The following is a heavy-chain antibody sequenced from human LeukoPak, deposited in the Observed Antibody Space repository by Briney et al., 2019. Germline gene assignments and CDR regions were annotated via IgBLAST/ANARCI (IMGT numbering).Heavy chain of an antibody. D-gene: IGHD3-10*01. CDR2: ISPNSGGT. CDR1: GYTFTGYY. Sequence: ASVKVSCKASGYTFTGYYMHWVRQAPGQGLEWMGRISPNSGGTNYAQKFQGRVTMTRDTSTSTVYMELSSLRSEDTAVYYCARALYGSGSNCLDYWGQGTLVTVSS. J-gene: IGHJ4*02. CDR3: ARALYGSGSNCLDY. V-gene: IGHV1-2*06.